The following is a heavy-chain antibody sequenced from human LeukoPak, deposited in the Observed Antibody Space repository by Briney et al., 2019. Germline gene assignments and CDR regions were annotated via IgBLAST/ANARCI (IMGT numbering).Heavy chain of an antibody. CDR1: GFTFDDYA. D-gene: IGHD3-10*01. V-gene: IGHV3-9*01. J-gene: IGHJ4*02. CDR2: ISWNSGSI. Sequence: GGSLRLSCAASGFTFDDYAMHWVRQAPGKGLEWVSGISWNSGSIGYADSVKGRFTISRDNAKNSLYLQMNSLRAEDTALYYCAKAHYYGSGSYYNQYYFDYWGQGTLVTVSS. CDR3: AKAHYYGSGSYYNQYYFDY.